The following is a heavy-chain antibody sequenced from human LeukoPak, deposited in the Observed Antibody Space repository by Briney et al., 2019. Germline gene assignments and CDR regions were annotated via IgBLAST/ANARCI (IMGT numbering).Heavy chain of an antibody. J-gene: IGHJ4*01. V-gene: IGHV3-23*01. CDR1: RFTFSNSA. D-gene: IGHD6-19*01. CDR3: AKGIYSSGWSYFDY. CDR2: LSGSGITT. Sequence: GGSLRLSCAASRFTFSNSAMSWVRQAPGKGLEWVSTLSGSGITTYYADSVKGRFTISRDNSKNTLYLQMNSLRAEDTAVYYCAKGIYSSGWSYFDYWGHGTLVTVSS.